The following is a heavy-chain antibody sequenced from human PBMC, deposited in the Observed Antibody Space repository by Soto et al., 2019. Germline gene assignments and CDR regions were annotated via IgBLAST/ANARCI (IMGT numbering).Heavy chain of an antibody. CDR3: ARGLAADGA. Sequence: QVQLVQSGAEVKKPGASVKVSCTASGYTFTHYAIHWVRHAPGQRLEWMGFINAGSGNTKYSQTFQGRLTFTKDTSASTACMDLSSRRSEDTAIYYCARGLAADGAWGQGTLVTVSS. D-gene: IGHD6-13*01. V-gene: IGHV1-3*01. J-gene: IGHJ5*02. CDR1: GYTFTHYA. CDR2: INAGSGNT.